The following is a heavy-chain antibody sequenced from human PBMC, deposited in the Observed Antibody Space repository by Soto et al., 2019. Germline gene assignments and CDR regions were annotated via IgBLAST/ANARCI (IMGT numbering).Heavy chain of an antibody. CDR1: GFTFSRYY. J-gene: IGHJ5*02. V-gene: IGHV1-46*01. CDR2: INPSGVST. D-gene: IGHD1-26*01. Sequence: QVQLVQSGAEVKQPGASVKVSCKASGFTFSRYYMHWVRQAPGQGLEWMGLINPSGVSTNNAQKFQGRVTLTRDTSTRTVSMELSSLRSADTAVYYCALDNSERNSWWFDPWGQGTLVTVSS. CDR3: ALDNSERNSWWFDP.